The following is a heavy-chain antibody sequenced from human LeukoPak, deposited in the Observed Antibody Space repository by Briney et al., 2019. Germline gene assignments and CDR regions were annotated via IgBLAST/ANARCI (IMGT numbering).Heavy chain of an antibody. CDR2: ISSSSGTI. CDR1: GFTFNTYS. CDR3: ARGGALFDS. Sequence: TGGSLRLSCVASGFTFNTYSMSWCRQAPGKGLGWISYISSSSGTIYYADSVKGRFTISRDNAKNSLYLQMNGLGAEDTAVYYCARGGALFDSWGQGPLVIVSS. V-gene: IGHV3-48*04. J-gene: IGHJ4*02. D-gene: IGHD3-10*01.